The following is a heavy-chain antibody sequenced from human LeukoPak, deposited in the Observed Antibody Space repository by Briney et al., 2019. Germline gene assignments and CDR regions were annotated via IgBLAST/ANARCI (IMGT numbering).Heavy chain of an antibody. CDR3: ATSLTGGVDY. CDR1: GYSISSGYY. D-gene: IGHD1-14*01. V-gene: IGHV4-38-2*01. J-gene: IGHJ4*02. Sequence: SETLSLTCAVSGYSISSGYYWGWIRQPPGKGLEWIGNIDHSGSTSYNPFLRSRVTISVDTSKNRLSLRLRFVTAADTAVYYCATSLTGGVDYWGQGTLVTVSS. CDR2: IDHSGST.